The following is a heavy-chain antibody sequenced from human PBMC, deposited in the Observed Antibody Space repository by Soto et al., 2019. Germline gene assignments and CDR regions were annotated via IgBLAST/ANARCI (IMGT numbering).Heavy chain of an antibody. CDR1: GYNFTNYC. Sequence: HGESLKISCKGAGYNFTNYCIHWVRQMPGKGLEWMGIIYPGDSDTRYSPSFQGQVTISADKSISTAYLQWSSLKASDTAMYYCARSGATRSWFDPWGQGTLVTVSS. V-gene: IGHV5-51*01. J-gene: IGHJ5*02. CDR3: ARSGATRSWFDP. CDR2: IYPGDSDT. D-gene: IGHD1-26*01.